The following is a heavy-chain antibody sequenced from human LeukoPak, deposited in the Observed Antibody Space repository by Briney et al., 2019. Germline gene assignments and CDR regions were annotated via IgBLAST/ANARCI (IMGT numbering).Heavy chain of an antibody. CDR3: ASPGLLLRSADY. D-gene: IGHD3-22*01. V-gene: IGHV3-30*04. J-gene: IGHJ4*02. Sequence: GGSLRLSCATSGFTFSSYAMHWVRQAPGKGLEWVAVISYDGSNKYYADSVKGRFTISRDNSKNTLYLLMNSLRAEDTAVYYCASPGLLLRSADYWGQGTLVTVSS. CDR1: GFTFSSYA. CDR2: ISYDGSNK.